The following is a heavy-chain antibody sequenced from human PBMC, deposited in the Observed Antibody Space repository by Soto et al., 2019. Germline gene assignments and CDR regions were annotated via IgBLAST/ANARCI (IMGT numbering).Heavy chain of an antibody. J-gene: IGHJ6*02. CDR1: GYSFTSYW. D-gene: IGHD3-10*01. V-gene: IGHV5-51*01. CDR2: IYPGDSDT. CDR3: AGLYYLQHDYYYYGMDF. Sequence: PGESLKISCKGSGYSFTSYWIGWVRQMPGKGLEWMGIIYPGDSDTRYSPSFQGQVTISADKSISTAYLQWSSLKASDTAMYYCAGLYYLQHDYYYYGMDFWGQGTTVTVSS.